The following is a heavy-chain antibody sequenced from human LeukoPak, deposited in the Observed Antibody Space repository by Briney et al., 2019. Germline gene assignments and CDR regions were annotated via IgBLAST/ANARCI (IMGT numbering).Heavy chain of an antibody. Sequence: SVKVSCKASGGTFSSYAISWVRQAPGQGLEWMGGIIPIFGTANYAQKFQGRVTITADKSTNTAYMELSSLRSEDTAVYYCARAIRGSKIASRYYFYYMDIWGKGTTVTVSS. CDR3: ARAIRGSKIASRYYFYYMDI. J-gene: IGHJ6*03. CDR2: IIPIFGTA. CDR1: GGTFSSYA. D-gene: IGHD3-10*01. V-gene: IGHV1-69*06.